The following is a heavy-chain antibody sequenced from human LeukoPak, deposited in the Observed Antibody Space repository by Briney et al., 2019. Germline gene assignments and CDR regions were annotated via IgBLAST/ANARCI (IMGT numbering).Heavy chain of an antibody. D-gene: IGHD1-26*01. J-gene: IGHJ5*02. CDR2: INPNSGGT. V-gene: IGHV1-2*02. CDR1: GYTFTGYY. CDR3: ARGRGYSGSDCWFDP. Sequence: GASVNVSCKASGYTFTGYYMHWVRQAPGQGLEWMGWINPNSGGTNYAQKFQGRVTMTRDTSISTAYMELSRLRSDDTAVYYCARGRGYSGSDCWFDPWGQGTLVTVSS.